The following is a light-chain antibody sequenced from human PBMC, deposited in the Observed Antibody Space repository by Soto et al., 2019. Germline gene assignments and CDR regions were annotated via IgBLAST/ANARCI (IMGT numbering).Light chain of an antibody. J-gene: IGKJ5*01. CDR1: QSVSIN. CDR2: GAS. V-gene: IGKV3-15*01. CDR3: QQYNNWPPIT. Sequence: EIVMTQSPATLSLSPGERATLSCRASQSVSINLAWYQQKPGQAPRLLFYGASTRATGIPARFSGSGSGTEFTLTISSLQSEDFAVYFCQQYNNWPPITFGQGTRWRL.